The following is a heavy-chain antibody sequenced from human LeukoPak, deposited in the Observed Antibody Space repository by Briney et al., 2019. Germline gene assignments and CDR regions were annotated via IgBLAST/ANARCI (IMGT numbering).Heavy chain of an antibody. CDR3: ARDYYDSSGYYRYFDY. D-gene: IGHD3-22*01. V-gene: IGHV3-74*01. CDR2: INSDGSST. Sequence: QPGGSLRLSCAASGFTFSSYWMHWVRHAPGKGLVWVSRINSDGSSTSYADSVKGRFTISRDNAKNTLYLQMNSLRAEDTAVYYCARDYYDSSGYYRYFDYWGQGTLVTVSS. CDR1: GFTFSSYW. J-gene: IGHJ4*02.